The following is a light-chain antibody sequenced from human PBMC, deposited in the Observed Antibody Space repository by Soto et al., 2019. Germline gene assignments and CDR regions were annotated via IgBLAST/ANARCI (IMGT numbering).Light chain of an antibody. CDR3: AAWDDSLSGYV. CDR1: SSNIGINY. V-gene: IGLV1-47*02. Sequence: QSVLTQPPSASGTPGQRVTISCSGSSSNIGINYVYWYQQLPGTAPKLLIYSNNQRPSGVPDRFSASKSGTSASLAISGLRSEDEADYYCAAWDDSLSGYVFGTVTKLTVL. J-gene: IGLJ1*01. CDR2: SNN.